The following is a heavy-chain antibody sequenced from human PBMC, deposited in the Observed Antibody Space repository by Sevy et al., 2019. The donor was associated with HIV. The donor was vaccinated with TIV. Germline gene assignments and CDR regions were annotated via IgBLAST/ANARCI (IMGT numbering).Heavy chain of an antibody. J-gene: IGHJ4*02. CDR3: AKQISYQGYFDY. CDR2: IWFNGSNK. Sequence: GGSLRLSCAASGFTFSSYGMHWVRQAPGKGLEWVAVIWFNGSNKYYADSVKGRFTISRDNSKNTLYLQMNSLRAEDTAVYYCAKQISYQGYFDYWGQGTLVTVSS. CDR1: GFTFSSYG. V-gene: IGHV3-33*06. D-gene: IGHD3-16*02.